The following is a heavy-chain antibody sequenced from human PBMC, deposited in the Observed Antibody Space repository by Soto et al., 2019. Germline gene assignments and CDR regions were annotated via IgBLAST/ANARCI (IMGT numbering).Heavy chain of an antibody. J-gene: IGHJ6*02. V-gene: IGHV1-8*01. D-gene: IGHD3-16*01. Sequence: QVKLVQSGAEVKQPGASVKVSCKASGYTYTSYDINWVRQATGQGLEWMGWMNPNSGNTGYAQKFQGRVTMTRNTSISTAHMEPSRLRSEDTPVYYCASEGVRGMDVWGQGTTVTVSS. CDR2: MNPNSGNT. CDR1: GYTYTSYD. CDR3: ASEGVRGMDV.